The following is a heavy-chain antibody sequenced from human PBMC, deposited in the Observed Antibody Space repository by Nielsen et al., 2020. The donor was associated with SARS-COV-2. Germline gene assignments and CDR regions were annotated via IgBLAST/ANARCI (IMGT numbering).Heavy chain of an antibody. CDR3: ARGRGYSGYVGYYGMDV. V-gene: IGHV4-34*01. D-gene: IGHD5-12*01. Sequence: SETLSLTCAVYGGSFSGYYWSWIRQPPGKGLEWIGEINHSGSTNYNPSLKSRVTISVDTSKNQFSLKLSSVTAADTAVYYCARGRGYSGYVGYYGMDVWGQGTTVTVSS. CDR2: INHSGST. J-gene: IGHJ6*02. CDR1: GGSFSGYY.